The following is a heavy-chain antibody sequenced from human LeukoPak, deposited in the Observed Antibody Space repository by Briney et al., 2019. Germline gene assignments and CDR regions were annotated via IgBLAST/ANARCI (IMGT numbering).Heavy chain of an antibody. V-gene: IGHV3-30*07. CDR2: ISYDGNNK. CDR1: GFTFSSFA. D-gene: IGHD5-18*01. CDR3: ARDPGYSYGSGC. J-gene: IGHJ4*02. Sequence: GGSLRLSCAASGFTFSSFALHWVRQAPGKGLQWVAVISYDGNNKYYADSVKGRFTISRDNAKNSLYLQMNSLRAEDTAVYYCARDPGYSYGSGCWGQGTLVTVTS.